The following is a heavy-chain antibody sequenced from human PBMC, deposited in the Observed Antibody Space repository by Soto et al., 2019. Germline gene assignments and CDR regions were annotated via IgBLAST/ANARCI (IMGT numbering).Heavy chain of an antibody. J-gene: IGHJ5*02. CDR1: GFTSRSFT. V-gene: IGHV3-21*01. Sequence: GGSLRLSCAASGFTSRSFTMNWVRQAPGKGLEWVSTISSNSAYIYYTDALRGRFTISRDNAKNSLHLQMNSLRAEDTAVYYCTRDASRDSSARGWFDPWGPGTLVTVSS. CDR3: TRDASRDSSARGWFDP. D-gene: IGHD6-13*01. CDR2: ISSNSAYI.